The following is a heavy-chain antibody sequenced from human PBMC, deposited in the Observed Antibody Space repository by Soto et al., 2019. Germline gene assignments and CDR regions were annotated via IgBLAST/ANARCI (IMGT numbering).Heavy chain of an antibody. D-gene: IGHD5-12*01. Sequence: QVQLVQSGAEVKKPGASVKVSCKASGYTFTSYYMRWVRQAPGQGLEWMGIINPSGGSTSYAQKFQGRVTMTRDTSTSTVYMELSSLRSEDTAVYYCASATYDQVLLGYYGMDVWGQGTTVTVSS. CDR2: INPSGGST. V-gene: IGHV1-46*01. CDR3: ASATYDQVLLGYYGMDV. CDR1: GYTFTSYY. J-gene: IGHJ6*02.